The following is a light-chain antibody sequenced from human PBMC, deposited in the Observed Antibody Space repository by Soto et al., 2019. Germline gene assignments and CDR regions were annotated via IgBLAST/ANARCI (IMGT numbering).Light chain of an antibody. CDR3: CSYAGRSTDVV. J-gene: IGLJ2*01. CDR2: EGS. Sequence: SALTQPASVSGSPGQSITISCTGTSSDVGSYNLVSWYQQHPGKAPKLMIYEGSKRPSGVSNRLSGSKSGNTASLTISGLQAEDEADYYCCSYAGRSTDVVFGGGTKVTVL. V-gene: IGLV2-23*01. CDR1: SSDVGSYNL.